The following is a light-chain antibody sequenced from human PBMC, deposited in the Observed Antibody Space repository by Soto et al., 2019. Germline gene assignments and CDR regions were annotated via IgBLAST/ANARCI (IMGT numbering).Light chain of an antibody. CDR3: TSYTSASTPYV. Sequence: SVLPQPASVSGSPGQSITISCVGTSSDVGRYTYVSWYQQYPGKAPKLIIYDVYNRPSGVSNRFSGSKSGNTASLTISGLQAEDEADYYCTSYTSASTPYVFGSGTKVTVL. J-gene: IGLJ1*01. CDR2: DVY. CDR1: SSDVGRYTY. V-gene: IGLV2-14*01.